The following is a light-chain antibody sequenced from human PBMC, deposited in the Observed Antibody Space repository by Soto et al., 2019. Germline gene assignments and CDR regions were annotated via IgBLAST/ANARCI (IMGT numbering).Light chain of an antibody. CDR2: KAS. CDR3: QQYNSYSPIT. V-gene: IGKV1-5*03. Sequence: DIQMTQSPSTLSASVGDSVTITCRASQSISSWLAWYQQKPGKAPNLLIYKASSLKSGVPSRFSGSASGTEFTLTISGLQPDDFATDYCQQYNSYSPITFGQGTRLEIK. CDR1: QSISSW. J-gene: IGKJ5*01.